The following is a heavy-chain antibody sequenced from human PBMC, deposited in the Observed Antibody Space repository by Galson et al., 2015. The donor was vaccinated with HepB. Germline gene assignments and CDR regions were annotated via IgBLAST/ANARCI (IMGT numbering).Heavy chain of an antibody. D-gene: IGHD2-15*01. Sequence: SVKVSCKASGGTFSSYAISWVRQAPGQGLEWMGGIIPISGRGNYARKFQGRVTISADKSTSTAYMELSSLRSEDTAVYYCATGGDCSGGSCHEGHWGQGTLVTVSS. CDR2: IIPISGRG. V-gene: IGHV1-69*06. J-gene: IGHJ4*02. CDR1: GGTFSSYA. CDR3: ATGGDCSGGSCHEGH.